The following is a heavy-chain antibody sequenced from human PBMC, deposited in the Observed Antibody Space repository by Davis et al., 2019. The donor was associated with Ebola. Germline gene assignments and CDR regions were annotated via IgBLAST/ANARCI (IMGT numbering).Heavy chain of an antibody. D-gene: IGHD6-13*01. CDR3: ARQHYTRSWSDVFDS. CDR1: GGSISGYY. Sequence: PSETLSLTCAVSGGSISGYYWSWIRQPPGKGLEWFGYIHYSGSTYYNPSLGGRVTMSVDTSKNQVSLRLTSVTAADTAVYYCARQHYTRSWSDVFDSWGQGTQVTVSS. CDR2: IHYSGST. J-gene: IGHJ4*02. V-gene: IGHV4-59*01.